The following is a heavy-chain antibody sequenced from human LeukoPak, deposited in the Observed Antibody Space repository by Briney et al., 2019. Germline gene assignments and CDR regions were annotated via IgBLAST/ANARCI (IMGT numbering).Heavy chain of an antibody. Sequence: GGSLRLSCAASGFTVSNNYMSWVRQAPGKGLEWVAFIRYDGSTKYYADSVKGRFTISRDNSKNTLFLQMNSLRAEDTAMYYCEGVAVAGVYWGQGTLVTVSS. V-gene: IGHV3-30*02. CDR2: IRYDGSTK. J-gene: IGHJ4*02. CDR1: GFTVSNNY. D-gene: IGHD6-13*01. CDR3: EGVAVAGVY.